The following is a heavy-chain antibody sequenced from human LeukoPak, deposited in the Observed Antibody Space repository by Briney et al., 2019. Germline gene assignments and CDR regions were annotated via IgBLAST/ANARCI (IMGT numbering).Heavy chain of an antibody. CDR2: ISEYGTNV. Sequence: GGSLRLSCEASGFTFSIYWMHGVRQVPGEGLVWVSRISEYGTNVGYADSVKGRFTISRDDAKNTLYLQMNSLRVEDTAVYYCARDPTFDYASPDYFDPWGQGTLVTVSS. CDR1: GFTFSIYW. J-gene: IGHJ4*02. V-gene: IGHV3-74*01. CDR3: ARDPTFDYASPDYFDP. D-gene: IGHD4/OR15-4a*01.